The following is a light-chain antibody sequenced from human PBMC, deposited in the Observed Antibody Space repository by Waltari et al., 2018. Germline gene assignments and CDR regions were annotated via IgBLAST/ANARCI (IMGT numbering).Light chain of an antibody. Sequence: IQLTQSPLALSASVGDRVTITCRASQGISSYLAWYQQKAGSAPRPLIYSGSTLPNGVPSRFSGSGFGTDFTLTISSLQPEDFATYYCLQVNSYPFTFGPGTTVDIK. V-gene: IGKV1-9*01. CDR1: QGISSY. J-gene: IGKJ3*01. CDR3: LQVNSYPFT. CDR2: SGS.